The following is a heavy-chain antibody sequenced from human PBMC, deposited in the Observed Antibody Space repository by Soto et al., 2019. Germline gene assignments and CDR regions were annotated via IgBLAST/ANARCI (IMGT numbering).Heavy chain of an antibody. CDR1: GGSISSGDYY. CDR3: VRGTSVVTPSLDY. Sequence: SETLSLTCTVSGGSISSGDYYWSWIRQHPGKGLEGIGTIYFSGTTYYNPSLKSRVTISGDTSKNQSSLKLSSVTAADTAVYYCVRGTSVVTPSLDYWGQGTLVTVSS. CDR2: IYFSGTT. J-gene: IGHJ4*02. D-gene: IGHD2-21*02. V-gene: IGHV4-30-4*01.